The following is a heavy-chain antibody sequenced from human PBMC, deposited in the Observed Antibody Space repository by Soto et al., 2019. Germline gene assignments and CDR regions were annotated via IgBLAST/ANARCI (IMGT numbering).Heavy chain of an antibody. V-gene: IGHV4-34*01. CDR1: GGSFSGYY. CDR2: INHSGST. CDR3: ARAWWFDP. J-gene: IGHJ5*02. Sequence: PPETLSLTCAVYGGSFSGYYWSWIRQPPGKGLEWIGEINHSGSTNYNPSLKSRVTISVDTSKNQFSLKLSSVTAADTAVYYCARAWWFDPWGQGTLVTVSS.